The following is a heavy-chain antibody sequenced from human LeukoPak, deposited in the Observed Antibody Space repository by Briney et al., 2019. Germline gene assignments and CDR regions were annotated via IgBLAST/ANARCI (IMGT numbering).Heavy chain of an antibody. CDR2: ISAHTGNT. V-gene: IGHV1-18*01. Sequence: GASVKVSCEASGYSFSSFGITWVRQAPGQGLEWMGWISAHTGNTEYAQKFQGRVTMTTDTSTNTADMELGSLMSDDTAVYYCARYRLTDSPINWFDPWGQGTLVTVSS. D-gene: IGHD1-14*01. CDR1: GYSFSSFG. J-gene: IGHJ5*02. CDR3: ARYRLTDSPINWFDP.